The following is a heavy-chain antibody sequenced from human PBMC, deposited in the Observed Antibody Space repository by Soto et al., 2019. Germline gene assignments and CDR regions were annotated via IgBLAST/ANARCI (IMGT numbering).Heavy chain of an antibody. Sequence: GGSLRLSCAASGFTFSSYAMSWVRQAPGKGLEWVSAISGSGGSTYYADSVKGRFTISRDNSKNTLYLQMNSLRAEDTAVYYCATDKFLAPQFDPWGQGTLVTVSS. V-gene: IGHV3-23*01. CDR2: ISGSGGST. J-gene: IGHJ5*02. CDR3: ATDKFLAPQFDP. CDR1: GFTFSSYA.